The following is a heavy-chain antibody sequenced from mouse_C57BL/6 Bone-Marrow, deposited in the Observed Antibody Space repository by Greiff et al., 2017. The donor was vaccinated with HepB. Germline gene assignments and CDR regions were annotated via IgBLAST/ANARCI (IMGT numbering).Heavy chain of an antibody. CDR3: ARDANYYGSSYRFAY. D-gene: IGHD1-1*01. Sequence: EVKVAESGGGLVQSGRALRLSCATSGFTFSDFYMEWVCHAPGKGLEWIAASRNKANDYTTEYSAAVKGRFIVSRDTSQSILYRQMNALRAEDTAIYYCARDANYYGSSYRFAYWGQGTLVTVSA. V-gene: IGHV7-1*01. J-gene: IGHJ3*01. CDR1: GFTFSDFY. CDR2: SRNKANDYTT.